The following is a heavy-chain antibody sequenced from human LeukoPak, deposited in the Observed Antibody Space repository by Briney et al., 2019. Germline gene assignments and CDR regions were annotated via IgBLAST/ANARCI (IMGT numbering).Heavy chain of an antibody. D-gene: IGHD6-6*01. CDR1: GFTVSNYW. Sequence: GGSLRLSCAASGFTVSNYWMSWVRQAPGKGLEWVSCIRSSGDTIYYADSVRGRFTISRDNAKNSLYLQMNSLRAEDTAVYYCASPPMSSSGYYFEYWGQGTLVTVSS. CDR3: ASPPMSSSGYYFEY. J-gene: IGHJ4*02. V-gene: IGHV3-48*04. CDR2: IRSSGDTI.